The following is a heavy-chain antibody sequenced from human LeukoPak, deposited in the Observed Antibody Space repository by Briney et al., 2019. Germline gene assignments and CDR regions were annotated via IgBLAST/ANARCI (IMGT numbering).Heavy chain of an antibody. V-gene: IGHV1-69*13. CDR2: IIPIFGTA. CDR3: ARTALRLAAPEYYYYYYGMDV. CDR1: GGTFSSYA. Sequence: ASVKVSCKASGGTFSSYAISWVRQAPGQGLEWVGGIIPIFGTANYAQKFQGRVTITADESTSTAYMELSSLRSEDTAVYYCARTALRLAAPEYYYYYYGMDVWGQGTTVTVSS. D-gene: IGHD6-6*01. J-gene: IGHJ6*02.